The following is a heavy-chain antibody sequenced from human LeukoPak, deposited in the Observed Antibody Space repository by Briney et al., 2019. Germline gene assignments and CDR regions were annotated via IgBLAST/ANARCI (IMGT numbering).Heavy chain of an antibody. V-gene: IGHV4-34*09. CDR3: ARDCSGGSCYPGGLEH. J-gene: IGHJ4*02. Sequence: SETLSLTCAVYGGSFSGYYWSWIRQPPGKGLEWIGYIYYSGSAYYNPSLKSRLTISVDTSKNQFSLEVRSVTAADTAVYYCARDCSGGSCYPGGLEHWGQGTLVTVSS. CDR1: GGSFSGYY. CDR2: IYYSGSA. D-gene: IGHD2-15*01.